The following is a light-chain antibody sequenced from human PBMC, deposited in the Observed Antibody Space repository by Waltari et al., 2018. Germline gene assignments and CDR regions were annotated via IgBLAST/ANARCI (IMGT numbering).Light chain of an antibody. CDR1: QGISSW. CDR2: SAS. CDR3: QQANSFPPT. J-gene: IGKJ2*01. Sequence: DIQMTQSPSSVSASVGDRVPITCRASQGISSWLAWYQQKPGKAPKLLIYSASTLYNGVPLRFSGSGSGTDFTLTISSLQPDDSGTYYCQQANSFPPTFGQGTKLEI. V-gene: IGKV1-12*01.